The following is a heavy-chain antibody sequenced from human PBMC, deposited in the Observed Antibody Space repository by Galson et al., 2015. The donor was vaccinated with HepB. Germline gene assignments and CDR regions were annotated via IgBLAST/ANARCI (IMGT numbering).Heavy chain of an antibody. CDR2: ISYAGNNK. J-gene: IGHJ3*01. V-gene: IGHV3-30*04. D-gene: IGHD6-13*01. CDR1: GFTFNNYA. CDR3: ARGHSSSWYGGDAFDF. Sequence: SLRLSCAASGFTFNNYAILWVRQAPGKGLEWVAVISYAGNNKYYLGSVRGRFTISRDNSKNTLYLQMNSLRAEDTAVYFCARGHSSSWYGGDAFDFWGRGTMVTVSS.